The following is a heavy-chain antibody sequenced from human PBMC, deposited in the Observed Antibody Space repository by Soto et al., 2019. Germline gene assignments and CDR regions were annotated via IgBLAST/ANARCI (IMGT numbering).Heavy chain of an antibody. CDR3: ARGPPDYSTSGYVGDY. D-gene: IGHD6-13*01. V-gene: IGHV3-74*01. Sequence: GGSLRHSCAASGGFSIYWMHWVRQAPRKGLVWVSRIDSAGTTINYADSVKGRFTISRDNAQNTLYLQMDSLRVEDTAVYYCARGPPDYSTSGYVGDYWGQGALVTVSS. CDR1: GGFSIYW. CDR2: IDSAGTTI. J-gene: IGHJ4*01.